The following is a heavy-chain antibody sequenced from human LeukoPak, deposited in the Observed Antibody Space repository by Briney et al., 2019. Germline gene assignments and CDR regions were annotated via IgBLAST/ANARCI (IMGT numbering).Heavy chain of an antibody. D-gene: IGHD3-9*01. CDR1: GYTFTSYG. CDR2: IIPIFGTA. J-gene: IGHJ6*03. V-gene: IGHV1-69*13. CDR3: ARGGTYYDILTGYSRRVPFYYYYMDV. Sequence: SVKVSCKASGYTFTSYGISWVRQAPGQGLEWMGGIIPIFGTANYAQKFQGRVTITADESTSTAYMELSSLRSEDTAVYYCARGGTYYDILTGYSRRVPFYYYYMDVWGKGTTVTNSS.